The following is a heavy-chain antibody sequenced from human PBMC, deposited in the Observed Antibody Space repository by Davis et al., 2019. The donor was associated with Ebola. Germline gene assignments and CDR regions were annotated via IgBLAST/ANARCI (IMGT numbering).Heavy chain of an antibody. J-gene: IGHJ4*02. CDR1: GFTFSEYY. CDR2: ISGSALTT. Sequence: PGGSLRLSCAASGFTFSEYYMSWIRRAPGKGLEWVSFISGSALTTYYADSVKGRFTISRDNAKNSLYLQMNSLRDEDTAVYYCAARGIVVYWGQGTLVTVSS. CDR3: AARGIVVY. D-gene: IGHD1-26*01. V-gene: IGHV3-11*04.